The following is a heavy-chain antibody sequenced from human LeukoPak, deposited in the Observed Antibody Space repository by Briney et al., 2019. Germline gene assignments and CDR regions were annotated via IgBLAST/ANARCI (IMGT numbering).Heavy chain of an antibody. CDR1: GFTFSSYA. V-gene: IGHV3-23*01. J-gene: IGHJ4*02. CDR3: AKRSVTMIIVDIDY. D-gene: IGHD3-22*01. Sequence: GGSLRLSCAASGFTFSSYAMSWVRQAPGKGLEWVSAISGSGANTYYADSVKGRFTISRDNSKNSLYLQMNSLRAEDTAVYYCAKRSVTMIIVDIDYWGQGTLVIVSA. CDR2: ISGSGANT.